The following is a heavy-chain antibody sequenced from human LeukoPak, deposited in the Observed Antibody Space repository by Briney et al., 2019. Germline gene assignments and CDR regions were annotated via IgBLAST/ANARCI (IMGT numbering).Heavy chain of an antibody. J-gene: IGHJ4*02. CDR1: GFTFDDYA. Sequence: GGSLRLSCAASGFTFDDYAMHWVRQAPGKGLEWVSGISWNSGSIGYADSVKGRFTISRDNSKNTLYLQMNSLRAEDTAVYYCAKDSAMGAFDYWGQGTLVTVSS. CDR2: ISWNSGSI. CDR3: AKDSAMGAFDY. V-gene: IGHV3-9*01. D-gene: IGHD5-18*01.